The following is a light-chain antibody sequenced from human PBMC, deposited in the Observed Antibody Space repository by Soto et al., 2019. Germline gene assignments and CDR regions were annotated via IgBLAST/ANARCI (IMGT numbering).Light chain of an antibody. V-gene: IGKV3-15*01. CDR1: QSVSSN. J-gene: IGKJ2*01. CDR2: GAS. Sequence: EIVMTQSPATLSVSPGERATLSCRASQSVSSNLAWYQQKPGQAPRILIYGASTRATGIPARFSGSGSGTEFTLTISSLQSEDFAVCYCQQYNYWPPYTFGQGNKLELK. CDR3: QQYNYWPPYT.